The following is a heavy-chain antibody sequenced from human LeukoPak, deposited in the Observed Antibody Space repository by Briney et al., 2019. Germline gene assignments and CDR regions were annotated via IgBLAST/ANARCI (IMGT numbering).Heavy chain of an antibody. V-gene: IGHV5-51*01. D-gene: IGHD5-18*01. J-gene: IGHJ4*02. CDR1: GYTFTGYW. Sequence: GESLKISCKGSGYTFTGYWIGWVRQMPGKGLEWMGIIFPGDSDTRYSPSFKGQVTISADKSITTAYLQWSRLKASDNALCYCARLEEQQWLRSGLDYWGPGTLVTVSS. CDR2: IFPGDSDT. CDR3: ARLEEQQWLRSGLDY.